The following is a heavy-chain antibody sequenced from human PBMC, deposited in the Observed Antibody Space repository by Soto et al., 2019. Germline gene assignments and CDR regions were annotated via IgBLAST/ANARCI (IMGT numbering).Heavy chain of an antibody. Sequence: QVQLVQSGAEVKKPGVSVKVSCKASGYTFTSYYMHWVRQAPGQGLEWMGIINPSGGVTTYAQKFQGRVTLTGDTSTNTVYMELSGLRSEDTAVYYCARDEYSSSAGYYYYGMDVWGQGTTVTVSS. V-gene: IGHV1-46*01. J-gene: IGHJ6*02. CDR2: INPSGGVT. CDR1: GYTFTSYY. D-gene: IGHD6-6*01. CDR3: ARDEYSSSAGYYYYGMDV.